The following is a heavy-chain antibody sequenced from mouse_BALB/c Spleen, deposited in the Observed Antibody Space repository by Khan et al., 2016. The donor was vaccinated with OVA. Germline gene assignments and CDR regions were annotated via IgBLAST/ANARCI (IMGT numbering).Heavy chain of an antibody. CDR3: VSPNWFVY. Sequence: VQLQQSGAELVKPGASVKLSCTASGFNIKDTYMHWVKQRPEQGLEWIGRIDPANGNSKYDPKFQGKATITAETSSNTAYLQLSSLTSEDTAVYYCVSPNWFVYWGQGTLVTVSA. J-gene: IGHJ3*01. V-gene: IGHV14-3*02. CDR2: IDPANGNS. CDR1: GFNIKDTY.